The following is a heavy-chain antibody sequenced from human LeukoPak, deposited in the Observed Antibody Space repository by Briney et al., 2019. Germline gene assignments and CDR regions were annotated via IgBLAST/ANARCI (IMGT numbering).Heavy chain of an antibody. D-gene: IGHD3-22*01. CDR2: ISPSSSNI. V-gene: IGHV3-48*01. CDR3: ARTLYYYDSSGYFY. CDR1: GFTFSKYS. Sequence: AGSLRLSCAASGFTFSKYSMNWVRQAPGKGLEWVSYISPSSSNILYADSVKGRFTISRDNAKNSLYLQMNSLRAQDTAVYYCARTLYYYDSSGYFYWGQGTLVTVSS. J-gene: IGHJ4*02.